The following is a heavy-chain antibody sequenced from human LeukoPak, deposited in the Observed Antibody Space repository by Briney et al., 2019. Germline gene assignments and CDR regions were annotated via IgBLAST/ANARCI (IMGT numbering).Heavy chain of an antibody. CDR2: INPNSGGT. J-gene: IGHJ5*02. Sequence: ASVKVSCKASGYTFTGYYMHWVRQAPGQGLEWMGWINPNSGGTNYAQKFQGWVTMTRDTSISTAYMELSRLRSDDTAVYYCARERYYDSSGYYHNWFDPWGQGTLVTVSS. D-gene: IGHD3-22*01. CDR3: ARERYYDSSGYYHNWFDP. V-gene: IGHV1-2*04. CDR1: GYTFTGYY.